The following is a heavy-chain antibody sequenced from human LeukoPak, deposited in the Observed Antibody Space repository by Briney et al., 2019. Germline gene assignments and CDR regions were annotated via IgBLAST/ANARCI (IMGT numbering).Heavy chain of an antibody. V-gene: IGHV3-53*01. CDR1: GFTVSSNY. CDR2: IYSGGST. Sequence: GSLRLSCAASGFTVSSNYMSWARQAPGKGLEWVSVIYSGGSTYYADSVKGRFTISRDNSKNTLYLQMNSLRAEDTAVYYCARYDGGSGPFDYWGQGTLVTVSS. CDR3: ARYDGGSGPFDY. J-gene: IGHJ4*02. D-gene: IGHD3-10*01.